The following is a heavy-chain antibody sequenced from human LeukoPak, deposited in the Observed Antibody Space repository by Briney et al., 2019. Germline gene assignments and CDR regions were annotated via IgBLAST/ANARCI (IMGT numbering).Heavy chain of an antibody. CDR1: GFTFSSYG. CDR3: ARDPGRDGYRIKGFNDY. V-gene: IGHV4-39*06. D-gene: IGHD5-24*01. Sequence: GSLRLSCAASGFTFSSYGMHWVRQAPGKGLEWIGSIYYSGSTYYNPSLKSRVTISVDTSKNQFTLKLSSVTAADTAVYYCARDPGRDGYRIKGFNDYWGQGTLVTVSS. CDR2: IYYSGST. J-gene: IGHJ4*02.